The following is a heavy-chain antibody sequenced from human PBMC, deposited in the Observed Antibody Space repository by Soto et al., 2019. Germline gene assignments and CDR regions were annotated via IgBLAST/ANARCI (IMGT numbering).Heavy chain of an antibody. D-gene: IGHD2-15*01. CDR2: IYYSGST. Sequence: QVQLQESGPGLVKPSQTLSLTCTVSGGSISSGGYYWSWIRQHPGKGLEWIGYIYYSGSTYYNPSLKSRVTISVDTSKNQFSLKLSSVTAADTAVYYCARDNGYCSGGSCFDYWGQGTLVTVSS. V-gene: IGHV4-31*03. J-gene: IGHJ4*02. CDR1: GGSISSGGYY. CDR3: ARDNGYCSGGSCFDY.